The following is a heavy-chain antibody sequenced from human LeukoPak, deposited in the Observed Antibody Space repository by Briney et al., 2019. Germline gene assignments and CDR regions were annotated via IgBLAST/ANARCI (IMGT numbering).Heavy chain of an antibody. D-gene: IGHD2-8*01. CDR3: ARELNPQYYYYYMDV. CDR1: GGSISSSSYY. J-gene: IGHJ6*03. V-gene: IGHV4-39*07. Sequence: PSETLSLTCTVSGGSISSSSYYWGWIRQPPGKGLEWIGSIYYSGSTYYNPSLKSRVTISVDTSKNQFSLQLSSVTPEDTAVYYCARELNPQYYYYYMDVWGKGTTVTVSS. CDR2: IYYSGST.